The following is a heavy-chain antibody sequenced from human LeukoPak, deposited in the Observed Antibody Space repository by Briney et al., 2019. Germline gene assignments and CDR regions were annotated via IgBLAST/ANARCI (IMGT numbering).Heavy chain of an antibody. J-gene: IGHJ6*02. CDR1: GGTFSSYA. D-gene: IGHD5-18*01. CDR3: AREGNRGYSYGPRYYYYGMDV. V-gene: IGHV1-69*13. Sequence: SVKVSCKASGGTFSSYAISWVRQAPGQGLEWMGGIIPIFDTANYAQRLQGRVTITADESTSTAYMELSSLRSEDTAVYYCAREGNRGYSYGPRYYYYGMDVWGQGTTVTVSS. CDR2: IIPIFDTA.